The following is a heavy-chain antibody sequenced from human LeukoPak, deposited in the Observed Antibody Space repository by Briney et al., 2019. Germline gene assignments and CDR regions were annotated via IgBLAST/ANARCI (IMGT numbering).Heavy chain of an antibody. Sequence: GESLKISCKGSGYSFTSYWIGWVRQMPGKGLEWMGIIYPDDSDTRDSPPFQGQVTISADKSISTAYLHWSSLKASDTAMYYCARLGVVGAPYYFDYWGQGTLVTVSS. CDR3: ARLGVVGAPYYFDY. D-gene: IGHD1-26*01. CDR1: GYSFTSYW. V-gene: IGHV5-51*01. CDR2: IYPDDSDT. J-gene: IGHJ4*02.